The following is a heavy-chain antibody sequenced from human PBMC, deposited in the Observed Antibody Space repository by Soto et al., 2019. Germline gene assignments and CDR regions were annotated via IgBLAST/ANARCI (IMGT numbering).Heavy chain of an antibody. CDR3: ARRLGGGGDYFYGMDV. CDR1: GYTFNEYY. CDR2: INPNSGGT. V-gene: IGHV1-2*02. D-gene: IGHD3-16*01. Sequence: QVQLVQSGAEVKKPGASVKVSCKTSGYTFNEYYIHWMRQVPGQGPEWMGWINPNSGGTKYAKKLRGVITMTSDTSTSTTFMELRRLISDDTAMYYCARRLGGGGDYFYGMDVWGQGTAVIVSS. J-gene: IGHJ6*02.